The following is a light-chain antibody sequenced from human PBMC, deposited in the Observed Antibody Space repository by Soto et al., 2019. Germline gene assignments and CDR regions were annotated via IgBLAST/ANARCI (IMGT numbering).Light chain of an antibody. J-gene: IGKJ2*03. V-gene: IGKV3-20*01. CDR2: GGS. Sequence: EILLTQSPGTLSLSPGETATLSCRASQSVTSTYFAWYQQRPDQSPSLIIYGGSTRATGFPDRFSGGGSGTDFTLTISITEPEYSAVYFCHCQQFDSWRIYSFGRGTKLEI. CDR3: QQFDSWRIYS. CDR1: QSVTSTY.